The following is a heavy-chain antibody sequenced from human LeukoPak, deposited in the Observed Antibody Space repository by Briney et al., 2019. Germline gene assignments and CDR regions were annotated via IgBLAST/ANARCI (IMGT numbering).Heavy chain of an antibody. J-gene: IGHJ6*02. CDR1: GGSFGGYY. Sequence: PSETLSLTCAVYGGSFGGYYWSWIRQPPGKGLEWIGEINHSGSTNYNPSLKRRVTISVDTSKNQFSLKLTSVTAADAAVYFCARGRIAAPLREYYGMDVWGQGTTVIVSS. V-gene: IGHV4-34*01. D-gene: IGHD6-13*01. CDR2: INHSGST. CDR3: ARGRIAAPLREYYGMDV.